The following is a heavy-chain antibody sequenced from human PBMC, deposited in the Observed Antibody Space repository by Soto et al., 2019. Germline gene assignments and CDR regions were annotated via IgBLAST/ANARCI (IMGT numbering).Heavy chain of an antibody. V-gene: IGHV3-21*01. CDR1: GFTFSSYS. D-gene: IGHD3-10*01. J-gene: IGHJ6*02. CDR3: ARDRQSESLVRGVTKYYYYGMDV. Sequence: EVQLVESGGGLVKPGGSLRLSCAASGFTFSSYSMNWVRQAPGKGLEWVSSISSSSSYMYYADSVKGRFTISRDNAKNSLYLQMNSLRAEDTAVYYCARDRQSESLVRGVTKYYYYGMDVWGQGTTVTVSS. CDR2: ISSSSSYM.